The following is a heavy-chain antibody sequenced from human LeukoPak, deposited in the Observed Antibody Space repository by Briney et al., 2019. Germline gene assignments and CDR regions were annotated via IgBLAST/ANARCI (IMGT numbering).Heavy chain of an antibody. CDR1: GFTFSSYA. V-gene: IGHV3-23*01. J-gene: IGHJ4*02. D-gene: IGHD2-2*01. Sequence: GGSLRLSCAASGFTFSSYAMSWVRQAPGKGLEWVSAISGSGGSTYYADSVKGRFTISRDNSKNTLYLQMNSLRAEDTAVYYCAKDREMGSVVPAATFDYWGQGTLVTVSS. CDR2: ISGSGGST. CDR3: AKDREMGSVVPAATFDY.